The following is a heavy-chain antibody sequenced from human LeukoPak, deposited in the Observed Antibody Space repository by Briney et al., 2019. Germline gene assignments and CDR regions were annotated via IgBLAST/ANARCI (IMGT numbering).Heavy chain of an antibody. CDR1: GGSFSGYY. D-gene: IGHD3-22*01. J-gene: IGHJ6*02. CDR2: INHSGNT. CDR3: AXXPXXXYDXSGYYYYYYGMDV. V-gene: IGHV4-34*01. Sequence: SETLSLTCAVYGGSFSGYYWSWIRQPPGKELEWIGEINHSGNTNYNPSLKSRVTISVDTSKNQFSLKLSSVTAADTAVYYCAXXPXXXYDXSGYYYYYYGMDVWGQGTTVTVSS.